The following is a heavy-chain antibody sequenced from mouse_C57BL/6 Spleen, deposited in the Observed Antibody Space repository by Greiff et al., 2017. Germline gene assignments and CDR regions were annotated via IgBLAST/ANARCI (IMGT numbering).Heavy chain of an antibody. CDR2: IYPGSGST. V-gene: IGHV1-55*01. D-gene: IGHD2-2*01. Sequence: QVHVKQSGAELVKPGASVKMSCKASGYTFTSYWITWVKQRPGQGLEWIGDIYPGSGSTNYNEKFKSKATLTVDTSSSTAYMQLSSLTSEDSAVYYCASVPGFPYAMDYWGQGTSVTVSS. CDR1: GYTFTSYW. CDR3: ASVPGFPYAMDY. J-gene: IGHJ4*01.